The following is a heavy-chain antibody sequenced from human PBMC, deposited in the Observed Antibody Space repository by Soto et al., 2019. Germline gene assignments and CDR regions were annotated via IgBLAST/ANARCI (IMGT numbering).Heavy chain of an antibody. V-gene: IGHV3-30*18. CDR3: AKNHGSSGYYHDY. CDR2: ISYDGSNK. D-gene: IGHD3-22*01. J-gene: IGHJ4*02. CDR1: GFTFSSYG. Sequence: GGSLRLSCAASGFTFSSYGMHWVRQAPGKGLEWVAVISYDGSNKYYADSVKGRFTISRDNSKNTLYLQMNSLRAEDTAVYYCAKNHGSSGYYHDYWGQGTLVTVSS.